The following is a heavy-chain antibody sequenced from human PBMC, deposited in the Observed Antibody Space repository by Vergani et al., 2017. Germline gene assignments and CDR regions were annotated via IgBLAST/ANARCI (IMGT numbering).Heavy chain of an antibody. CDR1: GFTVSSNY. Sequence: EVQLVESGGHLVQPGGSLRLSCAASGFTVSSNYMSWVRQAPGKGLEWVSVIYSGGSTYYADSVKGRFTISRDNSKNSLYLQMNSLRAEDTAVYYCARAAGGCSGGSCYYSFDYWGQGTLVTVS. CDR3: ARAAGGCSGGSCYYSFDY. D-gene: IGHD2-15*01. CDR2: IYSGGST. J-gene: IGHJ4*02. V-gene: IGHV3-66*01.